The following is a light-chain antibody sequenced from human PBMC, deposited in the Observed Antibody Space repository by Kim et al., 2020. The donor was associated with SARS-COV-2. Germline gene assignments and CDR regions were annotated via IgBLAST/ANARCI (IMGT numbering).Light chain of an antibody. CDR3: LLSYRGIRV. CDR1: TGPVTTTHY. J-gene: IGLJ3*02. CDR2: DTG. Sequence: PGGTVTLPCGSSTGPVTTTHYPYWFQQMPGQAPRTLIFDTGSRHSWTPARFSGSLSGDKAALTLSGAQPEDEADYYCLLSYRGIRVFGGGTKVTVL. V-gene: IGLV7-46*01.